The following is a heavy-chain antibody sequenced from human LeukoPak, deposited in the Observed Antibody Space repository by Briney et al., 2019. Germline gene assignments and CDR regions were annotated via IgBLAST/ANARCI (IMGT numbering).Heavy chain of an antibody. D-gene: IGHD1-14*01. V-gene: IGHV4-59*01. CDR1: GGSISSYY. J-gene: IGHJ3*02. CDR3: ARNLPGDAFDI. CDR2: IYYSGST. Sequence: SETLSLTCAVSGGSISSYYWSWIRQPPGKGLEWIGYIYYSGSTNYNPSLKSRVTISVDTSKNQFSLKLLSVTAADTAVYYCARNLPGDAFDIWGQGTMVTVSS.